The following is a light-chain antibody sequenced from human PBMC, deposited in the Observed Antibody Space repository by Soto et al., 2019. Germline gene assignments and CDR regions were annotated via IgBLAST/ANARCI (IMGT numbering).Light chain of an antibody. CDR3: CSYAGDNTYV. CDR2: EGI. V-gene: IGLV2-23*01. CDR1: SSDVGSSKL. Sequence: QSALTQPASVSGSPGQSITISCTGTSSDVGSSKLVSWYHQHPGKAPKLMIYEGIKRPSGVSNRFSGSKSGNTASLTISGLQAEDEGAYYCCSYAGDNTYVFGTGTKLTVL. J-gene: IGLJ1*01.